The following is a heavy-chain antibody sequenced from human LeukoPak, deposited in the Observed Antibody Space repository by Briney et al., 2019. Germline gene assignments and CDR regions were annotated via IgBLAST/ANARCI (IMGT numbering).Heavy chain of an antibody. D-gene: IGHD2-2*02. CDR2: IYHSGRA. CDR1: GYSITSGYN. CDR3: VRYCSSTTCYTRAVDY. Sequence: PSQTLSLTCTVSGYSITSGYNWAWIRQPPGKVLEWIGSIYHSGRAYYNPSLKSRVTISVDTSKNQLSLKLSSVTAADTAVYYSVRYCSSTTCYTRAVDYWGQGTLVTVSS. V-gene: IGHV4-38-2*02. J-gene: IGHJ4*02.